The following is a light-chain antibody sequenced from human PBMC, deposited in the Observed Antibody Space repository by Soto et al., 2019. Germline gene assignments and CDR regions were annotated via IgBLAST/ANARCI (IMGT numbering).Light chain of an antibody. J-gene: IGKJ5*01. CDR1: QSIGRF. CDR3: QQSYSPPPIT. Sequence: DIQMTQSPSSLSASVGDRVTITCRASQSIGRFLNWYQQKPGKAPTLLIYDGSSLQSGVPSRFSGSGSGTDFTLTISSLQPEDFATYYCQQSYSPPPITFGQGTRWRL. CDR2: DGS. V-gene: IGKV1-39*01.